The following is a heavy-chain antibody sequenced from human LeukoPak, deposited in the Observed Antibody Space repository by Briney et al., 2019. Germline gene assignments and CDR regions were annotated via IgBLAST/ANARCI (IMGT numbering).Heavy chain of an antibody. Sequence: GGSLRLSCAASGFTFTTHTMTWVRQAPGKGLECVSTISGSGTDTYYADSVKGRFTISRDNSRNTLFLQMNSLRAEDTAVYYCAKDRAGTPWADWGQGTLVTVSS. CDR1: GFTFTTHT. J-gene: IGHJ4*02. V-gene: IGHV3-23*01. CDR2: ISGSGTDT. CDR3: AKDRAGTPWAD. D-gene: IGHD1-1*01.